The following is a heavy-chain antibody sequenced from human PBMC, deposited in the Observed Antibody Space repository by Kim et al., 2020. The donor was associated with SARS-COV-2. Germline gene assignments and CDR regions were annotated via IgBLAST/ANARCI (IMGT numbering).Heavy chain of an antibody. J-gene: IGHJ4*02. D-gene: IGHD3-22*01. V-gene: IGHV3-53*01. Sequence: YYADSVKGRFTISRHNSKNTLYLQMNSLRAEDTAVYYCARTYYYDSSLDYWGQGTLVTVSS. CDR3: ARTYYYDSSLDY.